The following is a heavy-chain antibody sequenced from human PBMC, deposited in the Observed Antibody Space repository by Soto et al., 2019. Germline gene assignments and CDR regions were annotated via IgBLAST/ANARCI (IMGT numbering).Heavy chain of an antibody. V-gene: IGHV4-30-2*01. Sequence: QLQLQESGSGLVKPSQTLSLTCAVSGGSISSGGYSWSWIRQPPGKGLEWIGYIYHSGSTYYNPSPKSHFTIPVARSKNQFALKLSFVTAADTAAYCCVSGHVVAAQHWRQGTLVTVSS. CDR2: IYHSGST. CDR3: VSGHVVAAQH. D-gene: IGHD2-15*01. J-gene: IGHJ4*02. CDR1: GGSISSGGYS.